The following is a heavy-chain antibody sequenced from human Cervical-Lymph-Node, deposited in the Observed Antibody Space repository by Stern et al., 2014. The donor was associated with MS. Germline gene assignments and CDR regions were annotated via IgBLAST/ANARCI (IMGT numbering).Heavy chain of an antibody. CDR1: GYSFNGYY. D-gene: IGHD5-24*01. CDR2: INPNSGGP. J-gene: IGHJ4*02. CDR3: TRDRPDAYKYYFDY. V-gene: IGHV1-2*06. Sequence: QLVQSGAEVKKPGASVKVSCKPSGYSFNGYYLHWVRQAPGQGLEWMGLINPNSGGPTYAQKFQGRVTMTWDTSISTAYMELSRLTSDDTAVYYCTRDRPDAYKYYFDYWGQGTLVTVSS.